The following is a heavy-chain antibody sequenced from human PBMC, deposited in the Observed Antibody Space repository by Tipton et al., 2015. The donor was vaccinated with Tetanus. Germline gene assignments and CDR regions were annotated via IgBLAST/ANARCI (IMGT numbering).Heavy chain of an antibody. J-gene: IGHJ4*02. CDR3: ARGGTIVHAVILQHHFYY. CDR1: GDSISSAGYS. CDR2: IYHNGGT. V-gene: IGHV4-30-2*01. D-gene: IGHD3-10*01. Sequence: TLSLTCAVSGDSISSAGYSWSWIRQPPGKGLEWIGFIYHNGGTYYKPSLKSRANISVDRSKNQLSLKLSSVTAADTAVFFCARGGTIVHAVILQHHFYYCGQGTLATFSS.